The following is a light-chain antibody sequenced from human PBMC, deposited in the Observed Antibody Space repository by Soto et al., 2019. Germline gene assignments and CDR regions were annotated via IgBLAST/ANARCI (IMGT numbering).Light chain of an antibody. CDR2: DNN. Sequence: QSVLTQPPSVSAAPGQKVTISCSGRSSNIGNNYVSWYQQLPGTAPNLLIYDNNKRPSGIPDRFSGSKSGTSATLGITGLQTGDEADYYCGTWDSSLSAVVFGGGTKLTVL. CDR3: GTWDSSLSAVV. V-gene: IGLV1-51*01. J-gene: IGLJ2*01. CDR1: SSNIGNNY.